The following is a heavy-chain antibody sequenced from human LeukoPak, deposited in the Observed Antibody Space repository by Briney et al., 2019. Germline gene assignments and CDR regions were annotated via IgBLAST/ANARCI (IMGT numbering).Heavy chain of an antibody. V-gene: IGHV1-69*06. Sequence: ASVKVSCKASGGTFSSYAISWVRQAPGQGLEWMGRIIPIFGTANYAQKFQGRVTITADKPTSTAYMELSSLRSEDTAVYYCARERGYCSSTSCLYYYYYMDVWGKGTTVTVSS. D-gene: IGHD2-2*01. CDR3: ARERGYCSSTSCLYYYYYMDV. CDR1: GGTFSSYA. CDR2: IIPIFGTA. J-gene: IGHJ6*03.